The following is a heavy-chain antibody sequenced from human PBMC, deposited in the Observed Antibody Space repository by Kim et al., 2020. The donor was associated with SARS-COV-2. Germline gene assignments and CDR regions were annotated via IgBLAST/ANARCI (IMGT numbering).Heavy chain of an antibody. J-gene: IGHJ4*02. D-gene: IGHD5-12*01. Sequence: NYNPSLKSRVTISVDTSKNQFSLKLSSVTAADTAVYYCARPSGYGGYFDYWGQGTLVTVSS. CDR3: ARPSGYGGYFDY. V-gene: IGHV4-61*07.